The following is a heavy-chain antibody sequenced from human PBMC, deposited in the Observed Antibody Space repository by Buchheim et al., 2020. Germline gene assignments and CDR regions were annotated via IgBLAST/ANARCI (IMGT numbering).Heavy chain of an antibody. CDR1: GFTSINHA. D-gene: IGHD6-19*01. V-gene: IGHV3-23*01. CDR2: ITGGGVTT. J-gene: IGHJ6*02. CDR3: TRGIAVAGYSFYYYGMDV. Sequence: EVQLLESGGDLVQPGGSLRLSCAGSGFTSINHALNWVRQAPGKGLEWVSSITGGGVTTYYADSVKGRFTISRDNSTSTLYLQMNSLRAEDTATYFCTRGIAVAGYSFYYYGMDVWGPGTT.